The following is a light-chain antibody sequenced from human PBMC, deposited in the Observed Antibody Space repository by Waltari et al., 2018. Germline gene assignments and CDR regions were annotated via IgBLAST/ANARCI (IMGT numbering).Light chain of an antibody. CDR2: EVS. CDR1: SSDVGVYNY. Sequence: QSALTHPASVSGSPGQSISISCTGSSSDVGVYNYVSWYQQHPGKAPKLLLYEVSYRPSVVSYRFSVSMSGNTAALTISGRQAEDEADYYCSSYTTTSTRVVFGGGTTVTVL. J-gene: IGLJ2*01. V-gene: IGLV2-14*01. CDR3: SSYTTTSTRVV.